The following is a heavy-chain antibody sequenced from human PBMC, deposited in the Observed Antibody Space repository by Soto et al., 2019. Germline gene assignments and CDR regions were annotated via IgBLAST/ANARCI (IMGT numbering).Heavy chain of an antibody. CDR2: ITSSGTTI. V-gene: IGHV3-48*02. CDR1: GFTFSVYT. J-gene: IGHJ5*02. CDR3: ARDGYSTSSDWPWFDP. Sequence: EAPLVESGGGLVQPGGSLRLSCAASGFTFSVYTMHWVRQSPGKGLEWISSITSSGTTISYADSVKGRFTISRDNAKSSLLLQMDTLRDEDTAVYYCARDGYSTSSDWPWFDPWGQGTLVTVSS. D-gene: IGHD6-6*01.